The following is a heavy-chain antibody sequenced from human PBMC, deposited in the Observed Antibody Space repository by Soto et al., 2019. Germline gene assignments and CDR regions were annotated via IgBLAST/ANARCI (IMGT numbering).Heavy chain of an antibody. Sequence: PGGSLRLSCAASGFTFSSFYMTWIRQAPGKGLECVSYISSTSSYTNYADSVKGRFTISRDNAKKSLYLQMNSLRAEDTAVYYCASGYNPGYIDYWGRGTLVTV. CDR3: ASGYNPGYIDY. CDR1: GFTFSSFY. CDR2: ISSTSSYT. V-gene: IGHV3-11*06. J-gene: IGHJ4*02. D-gene: IGHD5-18*01.